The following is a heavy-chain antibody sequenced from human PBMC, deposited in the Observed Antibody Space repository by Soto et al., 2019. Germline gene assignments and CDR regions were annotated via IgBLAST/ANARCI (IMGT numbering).Heavy chain of an antibody. D-gene: IGHD5-18*01. CDR2: MYFGGSF. CDR3: ARWRVDTDTFDY. V-gene: IGHV4-59*08. J-gene: IGHJ4*02. Sequence: SETLSLTCNVSGASVSNGYWSWIRQPPGKRLEWIGFMYFGGSFNYNPSLTSRATISVETSKNQFSLTVTSVTAADTAVYYCARWRVDTDTFDYWGQGTLVTGSS. CDR1: GASVSNGY.